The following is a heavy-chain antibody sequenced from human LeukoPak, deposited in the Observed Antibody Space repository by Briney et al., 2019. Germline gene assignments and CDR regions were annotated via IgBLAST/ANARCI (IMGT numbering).Heavy chain of an antibody. J-gene: IGHJ4*02. V-gene: IGHV4-38-2*02. CDR1: GYFVTSDYY. Sequence: PSETLSLTCTVSGYFVTSDYYWAWIRQPPGKGLEWIGSIYHTGNSYISPSLKSRVTMSVDTSKNQLTLKLSSVTATDTAVYYCARDLMLSYDISGYWAFWGQGTRITVSS. CDR2: IYHTGNS. D-gene: IGHD3-22*01. CDR3: ARDLMLSYDISGYWAF.